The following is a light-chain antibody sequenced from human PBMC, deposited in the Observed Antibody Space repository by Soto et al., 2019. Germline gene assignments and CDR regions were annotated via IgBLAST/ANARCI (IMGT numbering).Light chain of an antibody. V-gene: IGKV3-20*01. J-gene: IGKJ1*01. CDR3: HQYGRSVRA. Sequence: DIVLTQSPGTLSLSPGDRATLSCRASQSITGNYLAWHQQKLGQAPKLLIYGASTRAPGIPDRFNVSGSVTDFTLTISGLVADCGAVYHCHQYGRSVRAFSQGTKLESK. CDR1: QSITGNY. CDR2: GAS.